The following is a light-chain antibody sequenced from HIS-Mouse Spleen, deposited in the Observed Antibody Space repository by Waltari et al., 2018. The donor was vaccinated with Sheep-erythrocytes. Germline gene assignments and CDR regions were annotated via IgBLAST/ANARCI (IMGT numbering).Light chain of an antibody. CDR1: QSVSRY. V-gene: IGKV3-11*01. J-gene: IGKJ2*01. CDR3: QQRSNWYT. CDR2: DAS. Sequence: EIVFTQSPATLSLSPGERATLPCRASQSVSRYLAWYQQKPGQAPRILIYDASNRATGIPARFSGSGSGTDFTLTISSLEPEDFAIYYCQQRSNWYTFGQGTKLEIK.